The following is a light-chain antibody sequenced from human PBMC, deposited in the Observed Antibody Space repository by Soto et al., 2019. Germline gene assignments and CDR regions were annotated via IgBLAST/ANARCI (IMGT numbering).Light chain of an antibody. V-gene: IGKV3-20*01. J-gene: IGKJ1*01. CDR1: QSVSSY. CDR2: GAS. CDR3: QQYGISPRT. Sequence: EIVLTQSPATLSLSPGERATLYCRASQSVSSYLAWYQQKPGQAPRLLIYGASSRATGIPDRFSGSGSGTDFTLTISRLEPEDFAVYYCQQYGISPRTFGQGTKVDIK.